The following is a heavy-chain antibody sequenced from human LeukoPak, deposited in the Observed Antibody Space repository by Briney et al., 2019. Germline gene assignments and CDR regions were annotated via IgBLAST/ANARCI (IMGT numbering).Heavy chain of an antibody. Sequence: ASVKVSCKASGYTFTSYGISWVRQAPGQGLEWMGWISAYNGNTNYAQKLQGRVTMTTDTSTSTAYMELRSLRSDDTAVYYCARESYVLMVYGIREDYYYYYMDVWGKGTTVTVSS. CDR1: GYTFTSYG. D-gene: IGHD2-8*01. J-gene: IGHJ6*03. CDR2: ISAYNGNT. V-gene: IGHV1-18*01. CDR3: ARESYVLMVYGIREDYYYYYMDV.